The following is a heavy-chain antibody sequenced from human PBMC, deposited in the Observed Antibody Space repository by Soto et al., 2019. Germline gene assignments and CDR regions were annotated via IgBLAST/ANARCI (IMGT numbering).Heavy chain of an antibody. CDR2: TNTGGSTT. J-gene: IGHJ4*02. D-gene: IGHD1-26*01. V-gene: IGHV3-11*01. Sequence: LSFAASGFSFSDYYMNWIRQAPGKGLEWVSYTNTGGSTTYYADSVKGRFTISRDNAKNALFLQMNSLRAEDTAVYYCARDSGIYYFDYWGQGILVTVSS. CDR3: ARDSGIYYFDY. CDR1: GFSFSDYY.